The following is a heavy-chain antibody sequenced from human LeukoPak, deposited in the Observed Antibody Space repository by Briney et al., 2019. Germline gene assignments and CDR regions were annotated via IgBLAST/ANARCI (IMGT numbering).Heavy chain of an antibody. J-gene: IGHJ6*02. D-gene: IGHD3-3*01. Sequence: GASLRLSCAASGFTFSSYAMSWVRQAPGKGLEWVSAISGSGGSTYYADSVKGRFTISRDNSKNTLYLQMNSLRAEDTAVYYCAKENYDSWSGYYTPSGMDVWGQGTTVTVSS. CDR3: AKENYDSWSGYYTPSGMDV. V-gene: IGHV3-23*01. CDR2: ISGSGGST. CDR1: GFTFSSYA.